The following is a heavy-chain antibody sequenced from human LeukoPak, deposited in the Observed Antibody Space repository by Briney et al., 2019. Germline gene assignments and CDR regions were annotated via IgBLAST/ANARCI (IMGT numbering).Heavy chain of an antibody. V-gene: IGHV1-18*04. D-gene: IGHD2-2*01. CDR2: ISAYNGNT. CDR3: ARSTGDLGYCSSTSCYLPYNWFDP. Sequence: ASVKVSCKASGYTFTSYGISWVRQDPGQGLEWMGWISAYNGNTNYAQKLQGRVTMTTDTSTSTAYMELRSLRSDDTAVYYCARSTGDLGYCSSTSCYLPYNWFDPWGQGTLVTVSS. J-gene: IGHJ5*02. CDR1: GYTFTSYG.